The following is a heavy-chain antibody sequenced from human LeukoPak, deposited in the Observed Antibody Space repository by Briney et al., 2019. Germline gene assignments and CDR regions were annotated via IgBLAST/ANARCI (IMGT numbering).Heavy chain of an antibody. CDR2: ISYDGYNK. V-gene: IGHV3-30*18. Sequence: GRSLRLSCAASGFTFSSYGMHWVRQAPGKGLEWVAVISYDGYNKYYADSVKGRFTISRDNSKNTLYLQMNSLRAEDTALYYCAKDFLERAYGPVSYPTSWGQGTLVTVSS. J-gene: IGHJ4*02. D-gene: IGHD3-10*01. CDR1: GFTFSSYG. CDR3: AKDFLERAYGPVSYPTS.